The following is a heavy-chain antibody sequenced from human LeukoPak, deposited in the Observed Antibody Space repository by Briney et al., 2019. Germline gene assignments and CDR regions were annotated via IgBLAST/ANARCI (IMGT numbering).Heavy chain of an antibody. CDR3: ARCKRSWAFDY. CDR1: GGSISSYY. Sequence: SETLSLTCTVSGGSISSYYWSWIRQPPGKGLEWIGYIYYSGSTNYNPSLKSRVTISVDTSKNQFSLKLSSVTAADTAVYHCARCKRSWAFDYWGQGTLVTVSS. V-gene: IGHV4-59*01. CDR2: IYYSGST. D-gene: IGHD6-13*01. J-gene: IGHJ4*02.